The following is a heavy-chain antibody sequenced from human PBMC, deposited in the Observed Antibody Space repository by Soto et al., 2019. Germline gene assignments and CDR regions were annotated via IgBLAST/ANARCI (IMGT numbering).Heavy chain of an antibody. D-gene: IGHD1-20*01. CDR1: GGSISSYY. V-gene: IGHV4-59*01. Sequence: SETLSLTCTVSGGSISSYYWSWFRQPPGPGLERIGYIYYSGSTNYNPSLKSRVTISVDTSKNQFSLKLSSVTAADTAVYYCARAPRYQDDAFDIWGQGTMVTVSS. J-gene: IGHJ3*02. CDR3: ARAPRYQDDAFDI. CDR2: IYYSGST.